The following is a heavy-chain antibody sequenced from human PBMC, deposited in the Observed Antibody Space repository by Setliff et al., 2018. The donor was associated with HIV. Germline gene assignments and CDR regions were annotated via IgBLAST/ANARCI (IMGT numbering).Heavy chain of an antibody. Sequence: GGSLRLSCVVSGFTFRTFAMHWVRQAPGKGLEWVSVITYDGSRTYYADSVKGRFTISRDNAQNSLYLQMNSLRVEDTGVYYCARVGYSTGWYNWFDPWGQGTLVTVSS. V-gene: IGHV3-30*07. CDR1: GFTFRTFA. J-gene: IGHJ5*02. CDR3: ARVGYSTGWYNWFDP. D-gene: IGHD6-19*01. CDR2: ITYDGSRT.